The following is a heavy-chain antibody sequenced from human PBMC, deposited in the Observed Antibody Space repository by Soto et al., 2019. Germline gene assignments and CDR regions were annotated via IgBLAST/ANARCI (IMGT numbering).Heavy chain of an antibody. V-gene: IGHV1-69*01. CDR3: ARGYSYGFGGDDAFDI. D-gene: IGHD5-18*01. CDR2: IIPIFGTA. CDR1: GGTFRSYA. Sequence: QVQLVQSGAEVKKPGSSVKVSCKASGGTFRSYAISWVRQAPGQGLEWMGGIIPIFGTANYAQKFQGRVTITADESTSTAYMELSSLRSEDTAVYYCARGYSYGFGGDDAFDIWGQGTMVTVSS. J-gene: IGHJ3*02.